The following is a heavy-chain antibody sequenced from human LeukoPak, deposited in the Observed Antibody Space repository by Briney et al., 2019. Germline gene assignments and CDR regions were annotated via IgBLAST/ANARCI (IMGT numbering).Heavy chain of an antibody. Sequence: GGSLRLSCAASGFSFSTYGVNWVRQAPGKGLEWVAFMRYDGSDEYHADSVKGRFTISRDNSNSTLFLQMNSLRAEDTAVYYCAKKISGYDCNYYYGMDVWGQGTTVTVSS. CDR1: GFSFSTYG. CDR3: AKKISGYDCNYYYGMDV. CDR2: MRYDGSDE. D-gene: IGHD5-12*01. J-gene: IGHJ6*02. V-gene: IGHV3-30*02.